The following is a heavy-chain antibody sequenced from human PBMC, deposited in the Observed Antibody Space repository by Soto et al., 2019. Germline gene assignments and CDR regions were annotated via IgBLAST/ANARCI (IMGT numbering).Heavy chain of an antibody. J-gene: IGHJ4*02. D-gene: IGHD1-1*01. CDR2: ISSSSSTI. Sequence: EVQLVESGGGLVQPGGSLRLSCAASGFTFSSYSMNWVRQAPGNGLEWVSYISSSSSTIYYADSVKGRFTISRDNAKNSLYLQMNSLRAEDTAVYYCARDRFLDIGHAAVDYWGQGTLVTVSS. V-gene: IGHV3-48*01. CDR3: ARDRFLDIGHAAVDY. CDR1: GFTFSSYS.